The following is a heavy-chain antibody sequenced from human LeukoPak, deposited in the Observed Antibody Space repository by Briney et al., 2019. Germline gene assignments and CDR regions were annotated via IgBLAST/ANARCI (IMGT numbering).Heavy chain of an antibody. J-gene: IGHJ4*02. V-gene: IGHV3-23*01. D-gene: IGHD4-23*01. CDR2: ISGSGGST. CDR3: AKDRGVYGGNFDY. Sequence: AGGSLRLSCAASGFTFSSYAMSWVRQAPGKGLEWVSAISGSGGSTYYADSVKGRFTISRDNSKNTLYLQMNSLRAEGTAVYYCAKDRGVYGGNFDYWGQGTLVTVSS. CDR1: GFTFSSYA.